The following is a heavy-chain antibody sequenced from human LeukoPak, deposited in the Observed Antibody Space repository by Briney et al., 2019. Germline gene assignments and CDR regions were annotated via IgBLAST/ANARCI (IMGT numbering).Heavy chain of an antibody. CDR2: IKQDGSQR. V-gene: IGHV3-7*01. CDR1: RFTFSNYW. D-gene: IGHD2-15*01. CDR3: ARGFCSSGRCSKYDY. J-gene: IGHJ4*02. Sequence: GGSLRLSCAASRFTFSNYWMSWVRQAPGKGLEWVAKIKQDGSQRYYVDSVTGRFTISRDNAKNSLYLQMNSLRADDTAIYYCARGFCSSGRCSKYDYWGQGTLVTVSS.